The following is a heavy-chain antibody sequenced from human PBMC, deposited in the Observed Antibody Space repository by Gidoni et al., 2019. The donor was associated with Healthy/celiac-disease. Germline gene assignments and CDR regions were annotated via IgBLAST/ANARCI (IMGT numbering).Heavy chain of an antibody. CDR2: IYYIGSN. J-gene: IGHJ4*02. Sequence: QVQLQESGPGLVKPSQTLSLTCTVSVGSISSGGDYWSWIRQHTGKGLEWIVYIYYIGSNYYNPSLKSRVTISVDTSKNQFSLKLSSVTAADTAVYYCATYGDYGGASGFDYWGQGTLVTVSS. CDR1: VGSISSGGDY. D-gene: IGHD4-17*01. CDR3: ATYGDYGGASGFDY. V-gene: IGHV4-31*03.